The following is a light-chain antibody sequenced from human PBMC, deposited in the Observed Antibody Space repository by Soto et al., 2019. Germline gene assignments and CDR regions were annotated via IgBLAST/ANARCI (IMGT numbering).Light chain of an antibody. Sequence: QSVLTQPASVSGSPGQSITISCTGTSSDLGSYDLVSWYQQHPGRAPKLIIFEVTKRPSGVSNRFSGSKSGSTASLTISGLQAEDEADYYCSSYAGSNALVFGTGTKLTVL. V-gene: IGLV2-23*02. CDR2: EVT. J-gene: IGLJ1*01. CDR1: SSDLGSYDL. CDR3: SSYAGSNALV.